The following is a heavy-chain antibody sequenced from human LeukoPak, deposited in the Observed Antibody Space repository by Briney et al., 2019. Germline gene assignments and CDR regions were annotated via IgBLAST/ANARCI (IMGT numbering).Heavy chain of an antibody. V-gene: IGHV3-74*01. CDR2: INSDGSST. J-gene: IGHJ5*02. CDR1: GFTFSSYW. Sequence: PGGSLRLSCAASGFTFSSYWMHWVRQAPGKGLVWVSRINSDGSSTSYADSVKGRFTISRDNAKNLLYLQMNSLRADDTGFYYCARDFRGGELAADPWGQGTLVTVSS. D-gene: IGHD6-13*01. CDR3: ARDFRGGELAADP.